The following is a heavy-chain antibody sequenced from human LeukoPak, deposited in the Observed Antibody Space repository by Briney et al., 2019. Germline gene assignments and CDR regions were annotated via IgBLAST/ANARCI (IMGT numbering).Heavy chain of an antibody. CDR1: GGSFSGYY. Sequence: SETLSLTCAVYGGSFSGYYWSWIRQPPGKGLEWIGEINHSGSTNYNPSLKSRVTISVDTSKNQFSLKLSSVTAADTAVYYCARGGMGATTRSDYWGQGTLVTVFS. D-gene: IGHD1-26*01. CDR3: ARGGMGATTRSDY. CDR2: INHSGST. J-gene: IGHJ4*02. V-gene: IGHV4-34*01.